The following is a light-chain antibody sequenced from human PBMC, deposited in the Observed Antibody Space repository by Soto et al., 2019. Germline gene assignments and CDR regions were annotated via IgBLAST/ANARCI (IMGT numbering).Light chain of an antibody. V-gene: IGLV2-14*03. Sequence: QSALTQPASVSGSPGQSITISCTGTNNDVGAYNYVSWYQQHPGKAPKTMVYDVSHRPSGVSNRFSGSKSGNTASLTISGLQAEDEADYYCSSYTRSNTVVFGGGTKLTV. J-gene: IGLJ3*02. CDR3: SSYTRSNTVV. CDR2: DVS. CDR1: NNDVGAYNY.